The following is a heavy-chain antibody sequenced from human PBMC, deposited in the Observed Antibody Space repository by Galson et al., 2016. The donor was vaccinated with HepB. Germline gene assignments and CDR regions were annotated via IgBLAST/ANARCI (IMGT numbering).Heavy chain of an antibody. CDR1: GFTFSDYG. CDR2: ISFDGSNK. D-gene: IGHD6-13*01. Sequence: SLRLSCAASGFTFSDYGMHWVRQAPGKGLEWVAVISFDGSNKYYADSVKGRFTFSRDNSKNTLFLQMNSLRAEDTAVYYCVKGHSSPVQYYYYSGDVWGHGTTVTVS. J-gene: IGHJ6*02. CDR3: VKGHSSPVQYYYYSGDV. V-gene: IGHV3-30*18.